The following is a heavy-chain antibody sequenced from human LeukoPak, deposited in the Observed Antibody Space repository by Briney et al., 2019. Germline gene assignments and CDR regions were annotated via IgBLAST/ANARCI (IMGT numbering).Heavy chain of an antibody. CDR1: GYTFTGYY. V-gene: IGHV1-2*06. J-gene: IGHJ4*02. CDR3: ARDRAAAADFDY. D-gene: IGHD6-13*01. CDR2: INPNSGGT. Sequence: GASVRVSCKASGYTFTGYYMHWVRQAPGQGLEWMGRINPNSGGTNYAQKFQGRVTMTRDTSISTAYMELSRLRSDDTAVYYCARDRAAAADFDYWGQGTLVTVSS.